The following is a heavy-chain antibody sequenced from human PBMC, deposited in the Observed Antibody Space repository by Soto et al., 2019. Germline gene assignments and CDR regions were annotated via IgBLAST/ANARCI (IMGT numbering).Heavy chain of an antibody. J-gene: IGHJ4*02. Sequence: SETLSLTCTVSGGSLGSSSYYWGWIRQSPGKGLEWIGNIYYSGNTFYNPSLKSRVTISVDTSKDQFYLHLSSVTAADTAIFYCASIAAPGTTHFDFWGQGTLVTVSS. V-gene: IGHV4-39*01. D-gene: IGHD6-13*01. CDR2: IYYSGNT. CDR1: GGSLGSSSYY. CDR3: ASIAAPGTTHFDF.